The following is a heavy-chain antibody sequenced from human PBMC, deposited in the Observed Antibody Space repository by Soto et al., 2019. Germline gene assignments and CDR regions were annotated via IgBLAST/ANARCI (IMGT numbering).Heavy chain of an antibody. CDR3: ARDSGQQDYYYYGMDV. CDR1: GYTFTSYG. Sequence: GASVKVSCKASGYTFTSYGISWVRQAPGQGLEWMGWISAYNGNTNYAQKLQGRVTMTTDTSTSTAYMELRSLRSDGTAVYYCARDSGQQDYYYYGMDVWGQGTTVTVSS. V-gene: IGHV1-18*01. J-gene: IGHJ6*02. D-gene: IGHD6-13*01. CDR2: ISAYNGNT.